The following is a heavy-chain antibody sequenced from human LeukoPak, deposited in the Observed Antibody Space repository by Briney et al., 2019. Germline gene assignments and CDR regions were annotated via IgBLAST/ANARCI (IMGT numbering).Heavy chain of an antibody. D-gene: IGHD3-10*01. V-gene: IGHV1-58*02. J-gene: IGHJ6*03. CDR3: AADLTRYGSGSYLHYYYYMDV. CDR1: VFTFTSSA. Sequence: ASVKVSCKASVFTFTSSAMQWVRQARGQRLEWIGWIVVGSGNTNYAQKFQERVTITRDMSTSTAYMELSSLRFEDTAVYYCAADLTRYGSGSYLHYYYYMDVWGKGTTVTVSS. CDR2: IVVGSGNT.